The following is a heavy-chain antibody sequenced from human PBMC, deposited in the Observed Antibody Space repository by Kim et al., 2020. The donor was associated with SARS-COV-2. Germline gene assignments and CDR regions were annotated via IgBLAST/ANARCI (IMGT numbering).Heavy chain of an antibody. CDR1: GFTFSSYV. D-gene: IGHD1-26*01. CDR3: ARDRKFGGTGLLIDI. CDR2: ISGSDDNT. V-gene: IGHV3-23*01. J-gene: IGHJ3*02. Sequence: GGSLRLSCAASGFTFSSYVMSWVRQAPGKGLEWVSAISGSDDNTYYADSVKGRFTISRDNSKNTVYLQMNSLRAEDTAVYYCARDRKFGGTGLLIDIWGQGTMVTVSS.